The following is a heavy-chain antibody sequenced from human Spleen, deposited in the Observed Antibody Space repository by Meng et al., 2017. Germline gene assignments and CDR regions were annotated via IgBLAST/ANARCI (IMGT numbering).Heavy chain of an antibody. J-gene: IGHJ4*02. Sequence: QRRLQESGPGRGKPSETLSLTCTVSGGSISSSSYYWGWIRQPPGKGLEWIGSIYYSGSTYYNPSLKSRVTISVDTSKNQFSLKLSSVTAADTAVYYCARGRGGMATSFDYWGQGTLVTVSS. CDR2: IYYSGST. CDR1: GGSISSSSYY. D-gene: IGHD5-24*01. V-gene: IGHV4-39*07. CDR3: ARGRGGMATSFDY.